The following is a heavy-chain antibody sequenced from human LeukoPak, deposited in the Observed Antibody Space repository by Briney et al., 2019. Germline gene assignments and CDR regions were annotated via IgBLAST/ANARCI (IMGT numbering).Heavy chain of an antibody. CDR3: ARERGYSGSSCDH. J-gene: IGHJ4*02. CDR1: GFTLIDNY. CDR2: ISNRGDTI. V-gene: IGHV3-11*04. Sequence: PGGSLRLSCAASGFTLIDNYMTWIRQAPGKGLEWVSSISNRGDTIYYADSVKGRFSISRDNAKNSVYLQMNSLRVEDTGVYYCARERGYSGSSCDHWGQGTSVTVTS. D-gene: IGHD1-26*01.